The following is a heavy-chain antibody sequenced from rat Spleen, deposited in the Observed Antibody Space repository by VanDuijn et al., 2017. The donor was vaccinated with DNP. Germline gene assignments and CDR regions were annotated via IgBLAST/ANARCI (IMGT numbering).Heavy chain of an antibody. CDR1: GFTFSDYA. J-gene: IGHJ2*01. Sequence: EVQLVESGGGLVQPGNSLKLSCAASGFTFSDYAMAWVRQSPKKGLEWVATIIYDGSSTYYRDSVKGRFTISRDNAKSTLYLQMDSLRSEDTATYYCTTDRYWGQGVMVTVSS. V-gene: IGHV5S10*01. CDR2: IIYDGSST. CDR3: TTDRY.